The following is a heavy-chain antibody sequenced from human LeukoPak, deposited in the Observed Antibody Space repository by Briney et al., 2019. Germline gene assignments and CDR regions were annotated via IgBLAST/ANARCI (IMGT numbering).Heavy chain of an antibody. V-gene: IGHV3-23*01. CDR1: GFTFSSYV. J-gene: IGHJ4*02. CDR2: IIGSGGST. CDR3: AICRRSTICYVGXDX. D-gene: IGHD2-2*01. Sequence: PGGSLRLSCAASGFTFSSYVMSWVRQAPGKGLEWVSAIIGSGGSTYYADSVKGRFTVSRDNSKNTLYLQMNSLRAEDTAVYYCAICRRSTICYVGXDXXGQXXXXTV.